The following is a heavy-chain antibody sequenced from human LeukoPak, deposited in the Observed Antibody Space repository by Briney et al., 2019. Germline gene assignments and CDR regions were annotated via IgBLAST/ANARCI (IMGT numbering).Heavy chain of an antibody. CDR2: IYYSGST. CDR1: GGSISSSSYY. D-gene: IGHD2-2*01. Sequence: PSETLSLTCTVSGGSISSSSYYWGWIRQPPGKGREGIGSIYYSGSTYYNPSLKSRVTIYVDTSKNQFSLKLSSVTAADTAVYYCARHVTYIVVVPAAIEHWGQGTLVTVSS. J-gene: IGHJ1*01. CDR3: ARHVTYIVVVPAAIEH. V-gene: IGHV4-39*01.